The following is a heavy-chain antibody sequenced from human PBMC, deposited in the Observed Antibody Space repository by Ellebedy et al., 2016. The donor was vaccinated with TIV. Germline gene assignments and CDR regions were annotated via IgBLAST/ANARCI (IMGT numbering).Heavy chain of an antibody. CDR3: AKLGFDILTGSGGMDV. Sequence: GESLKISCAASGFTFRDYYMSWIRQAPGKGLEWVAVISYDGSNKYYADSVKGRFTISRDNAKNSLYLQMNSLRAEDTAVYYCAKLGFDILTGSGGMDVWGQGTTVTVSS. CDR2: ISYDGSNK. J-gene: IGHJ6*02. V-gene: IGHV3-30*18. D-gene: IGHD3-9*01. CDR1: GFTFRDYY.